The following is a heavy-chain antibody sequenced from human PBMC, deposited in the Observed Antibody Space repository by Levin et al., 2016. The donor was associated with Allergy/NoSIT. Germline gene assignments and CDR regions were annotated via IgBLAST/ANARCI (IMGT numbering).Heavy chain of an antibody. CDR2: IYYSGST. CDR3: ARGGSSGTYRPNWFDP. V-gene: IGHV4-61*05. CDR1: GGSISSSSYY. Sequence: SETLSLTCTVSGGSISSSSYYWGWIRQPPGKGLEWIGYIYYSGSTNYNPSLKSRVTISVDTSKNQFSLKLSSVTAADTAVYYCARGGSSGTYRPNWFDPWGQGTLVTVSS. J-gene: IGHJ5*02. D-gene: IGHD3-10*01.